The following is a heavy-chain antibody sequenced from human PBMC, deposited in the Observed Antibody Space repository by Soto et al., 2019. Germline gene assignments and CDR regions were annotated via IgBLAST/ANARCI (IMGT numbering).Heavy chain of an antibody. J-gene: IGHJ5*02. D-gene: IGHD1-26*01. V-gene: IGHV4-30-4*01. CDR3: ATIVGATSGWFDP. CDR2: IYYNGGT. Sequence: SETLSLTCTVSGCSISSGDYYWSWIRQPPGKGLEWIGYIYYNGGTYYSPSLKSRVTMSVDTSKNQFSLKLTSVTAADTAMYYCATIVGATSGWFDPWGQGTLVT. CDR1: GCSISSGDYY.